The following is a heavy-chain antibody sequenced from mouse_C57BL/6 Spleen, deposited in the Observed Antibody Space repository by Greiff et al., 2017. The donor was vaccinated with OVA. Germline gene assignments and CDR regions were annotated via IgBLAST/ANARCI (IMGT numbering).Heavy chain of an antibody. CDR1: GFTFSSYA. CDR3: TREGSYDYDVNWYFDV. CDR2: ISSGGDYI. D-gene: IGHD2-4*01. V-gene: IGHV5-9-1*02. Sequence: EVQLVESGEGLVKPGGSLKLSCAASGFTFSSYAMSWVRQTPEKRLEWVAYISSGGDYIYYADTVKGRFTISRDNARNTLYLQMSSLKSEDTAMYYCTREGSYDYDVNWYFDVWGTGTTVTVSS. J-gene: IGHJ1*03.